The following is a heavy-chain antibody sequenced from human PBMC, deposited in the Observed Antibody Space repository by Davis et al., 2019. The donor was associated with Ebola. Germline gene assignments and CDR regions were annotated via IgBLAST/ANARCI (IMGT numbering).Heavy chain of an antibody. V-gene: IGHV3-21*01. CDR2: ISSSSSYI. D-gene: IGHD6-19*01. Sequence: PGGSLRLSCAASGFTFSSYSMNWVRQAPGKGLEWVSSISSSSSYIYYADSVKGRFTISRDNAKNSLYLQMNSLRAEDTAVYYCARELSSGPIAIDYWGQGTLVTVSS. J-gene: IGHJ4*02. CDR3: ARELSSGPIAIDY. CDR1: GFTFSSYS.